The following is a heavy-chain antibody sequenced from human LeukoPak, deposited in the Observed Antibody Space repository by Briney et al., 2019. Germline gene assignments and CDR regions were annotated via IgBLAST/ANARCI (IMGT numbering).Heavy chain of an antibody. Sequence: GGSLRLSCAASGFTVSSNYMNWVRQAPGKGLEWVANIKQDGSEKYYVDSVKGRFTISRDDAKNSVYLQMNSLRAEDTAVYYCTRMAWRSRPFDYWGQGTLVTVSS. D-gene: IGHD2-2*01. J-gene: IGHJ4*02. CDR1: GFTVSSNY. V-gene: IGHV3-7*01. CDR2: IKQDGSEK. CDR3: TRMAWRSRPFDY.